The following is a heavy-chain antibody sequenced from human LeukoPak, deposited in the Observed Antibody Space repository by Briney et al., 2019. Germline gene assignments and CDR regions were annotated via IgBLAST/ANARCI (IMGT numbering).Heavy chain of an antibody. Sequence: GGSLRLSCAASGFTFSSYEMNWVRQAPGNGLEWVSYISSSGSTIYYADSVKGRFTISRDNAKNSLYLQMNSLRAEDTAVYYCARDRVVVTAIQNRYFDYWGQGTLVTVSS. CDR1: GFTFSSYE. V-gene: IGHV3-48*03. D-gene: IGHD2-21*02. J-gene: IGHJ4*02. CDR2: ISSSGSTI. CDR3: ARDRVVVTAIQNRYFDY.